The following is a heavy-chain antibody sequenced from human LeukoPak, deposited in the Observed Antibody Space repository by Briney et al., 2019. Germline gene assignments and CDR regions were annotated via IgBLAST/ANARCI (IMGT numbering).Heavy chain of an antibody. J-gene: IGHJ6*04. V-gene: IGHV4-38-2*02. CDR1: GYSISSGYY. Sequence: SETLSLTCTVSGYSISSGYYWGWIRQPPGKGLEWIGSIYQSGSTYYNPSLKSRVTISVHTSKNQFSLKLTSVTAADTAVYYCAREAGPLDVWGKGTTVTISS. CDR3: AREAGPLDV. D-gene: IGHD6-25*01. CDR2: IYQSGST.